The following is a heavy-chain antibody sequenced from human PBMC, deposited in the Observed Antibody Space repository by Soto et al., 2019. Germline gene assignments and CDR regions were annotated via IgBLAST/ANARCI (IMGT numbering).Heavy chain of an antibody. V-gene: IGHV3-9*01. CDR1: GFTFDDYA. CDR3: AKADCRADCSCVT. CDR2: ISWSSSNI. Sequence: EVHLVESGGGLVQPGRSLRLSCAASGFTFDDYAMHWVRQAPGKGLEWVSGISWSSSNIGYADSVKGRFTISRDNAKNSLYLQMNSLRAEDTALYYCAKADCRADCSCVTRGQGTLVTVSS. D-gene: IGHD2-21*02. J-gene: IGHJ4*02.